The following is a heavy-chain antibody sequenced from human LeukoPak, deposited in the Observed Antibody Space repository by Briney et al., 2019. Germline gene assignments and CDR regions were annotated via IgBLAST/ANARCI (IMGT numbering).Heavy chain of an antibody. J-gene: IGHJ5*02. CDR1: GFTFSSYA. V-gene: IGHV3-23*01. D-gene: IGHD3-3*01. Sequence: GGSLRLTCAASGFTFSSYAMSWVRQAPGKGLEWVSAISGSGGSTYYADSVKGRFTIPRDNSKNTLYLQMNSLRAEDTAVYYCAKRRASGPTLPWGQGTLVTVSS. CDR2: ISGSGGST. CDR3: AKRRASGPTLP.